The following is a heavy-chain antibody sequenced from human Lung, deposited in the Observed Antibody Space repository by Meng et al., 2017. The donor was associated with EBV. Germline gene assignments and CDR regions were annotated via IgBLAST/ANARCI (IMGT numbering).Heavy chain of an antibody. Sequence: QVQLVQSGAEVKKPGASVKVSCKASGYTFTNYYMHWVRQAPGQGLEWMGIINTSVGYTSHAQKFQGRVTMTRDTSTSTVHMEVSSLRSADTAVYYCARASRVLGGFDYWGQGTLVTGSS. D-gene: IGHD3-16*01. V-gene: IGHV1-46*01. CDR2: INTSVGYT. CDR1: GYTFTNYY. J-gene: IGHJ4*02. CDR3: ARASRVLGGFDY.